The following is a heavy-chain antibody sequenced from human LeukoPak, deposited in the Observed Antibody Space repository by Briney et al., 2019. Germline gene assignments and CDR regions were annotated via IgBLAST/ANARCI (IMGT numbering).Heavy chain of an antibody. V-gene: IGHV3-21*01. CDR3: ARTWELLGEGDY. J-gene: IGHJ4*02. CDR2: ISSSSSYI. Sequence: GGSLRLSCATSGFTFSSYSMNWVRQAPGKGLEWVSSISSSSSYIYYADSVKGRFTISRDNAKNSLYLQMNSLRAEDTAVYYCARTWELLGEGDYWGQGTLVTVSS. CDR1: GFTFSSYS. D-gene: IGHD1-26*01.